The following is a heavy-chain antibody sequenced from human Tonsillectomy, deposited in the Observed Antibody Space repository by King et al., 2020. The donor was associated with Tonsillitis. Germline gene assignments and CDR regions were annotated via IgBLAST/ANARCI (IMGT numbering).Heavy chain of an antibody. Sequence: VQLVESGGGLIQPGGSLRLSCAASGFPVNSNYMSWVRQAPGKGLEWVSIIYTGGNRYYAESVEGRFTMSRDTSKDTVYLLMNSLRAEDTAVYYCARGPHYYRYGMDVWGQGTTVTVSS. CDR3: ARGPHYYRYGMDV. CDR1: GFPVNSNY. V-gene: IGHV3-53*01. CDR2: IYTGGNR. J-gene: IGHJ6*02.